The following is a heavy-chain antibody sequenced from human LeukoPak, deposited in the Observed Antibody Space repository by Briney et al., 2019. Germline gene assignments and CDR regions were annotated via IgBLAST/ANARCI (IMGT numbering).Heavy chain of an antibody. CDR1: GFTFSSYA. CDR2: ISGSGGST. J-gene: IGHJ5*02. D-gene: IGHD1-26*01. V-gene: IGHV3-23*01. Sequence: PGGSLRLSCAASGFTFSSYAMSWVRQAPGKGLEWVSAISGSGGSTYYADSVKGRFTISRDNSKNTLYLQMNSLRAEDTAVYYCAKPLELYSGSPNWFDPWGQGTLVTVSS. CDR3: AKPLELYSGSPNWFDP.